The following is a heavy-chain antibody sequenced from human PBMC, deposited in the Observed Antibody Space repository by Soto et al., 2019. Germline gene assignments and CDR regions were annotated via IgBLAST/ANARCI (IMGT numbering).Heavy chain of an antibody. D-gene: IGHD1-26*01. J-gene: IGHJ4*02. Sequence: SETLSLTCTVSGGSISTSSYYWGWIRQPPGKGLEWIGTTHYSGTTYYSPSLKSRIAISVDTSKNQFSLKLSSVTAADTALYFCTKIGSGSYFPDFFDFWGQGNLVTVSS. V-gene: IGHV4-39*01. CDR2: THYSGTT. CDR1: GGSISTSSYY. CDR3: TKIGSGSYFPDFFDF.